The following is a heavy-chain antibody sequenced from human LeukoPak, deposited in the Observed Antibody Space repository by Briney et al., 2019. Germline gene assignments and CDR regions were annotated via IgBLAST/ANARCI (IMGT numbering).Heavy chain of an antibody. Sequence: AEALSLTCTVSGASISNYFWSWIRQPAGRGLEWIGRIDTTGSSNSNPSLKSRITMSVDTSKNQLSLNLSSVTAADTAVYHCAREPGDYWGQGTLVTVSS. CDR1: GASISNYF. V-gene: IGHV4-4*07. J-gene: IGHJ4*02. CDR3: AREPGDY. CDR2: IDTTGSS.